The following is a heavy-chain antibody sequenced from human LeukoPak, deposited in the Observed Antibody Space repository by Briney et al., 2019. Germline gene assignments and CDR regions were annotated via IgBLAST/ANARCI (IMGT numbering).Heavy chain of an antibody. CDR3: AKDSRITIFGVVIRPSYQFDY. CDR1: GFTFSSYS. CDR2: ISSSSSYI. D-gene: IGHD3-3*01. Sequence: PGGSLRLSCAASGFTFSSYSMNWVRQAPGKGLEWVSSISSSSSYIHYADSVKGRFTISRDNAKNSLYLQMNSLRAEDTAVYYCAKDSRITIFGVVIRPSYQFDYWGQGTLVTVSS. V-gene: IGHV3-21*04. J-gene: IGHJ4*02.